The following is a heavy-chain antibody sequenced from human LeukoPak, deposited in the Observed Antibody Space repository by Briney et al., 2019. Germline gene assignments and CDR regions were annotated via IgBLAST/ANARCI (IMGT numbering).Heavy chain of an antibody. J-gene: IGHJ3*02. CDR1: GFSFSTYE. CDR3: ARDRDVDYGNDGFDI. Sequence: GGSLRLSCAASGFSFSTYEFHWVRHAPGKGLEWVSYISASGQTIYYADSVRGRFTISRDNAKNSLYLQMNSLGAEDTAVYHCARDRDVDYGNDGFDIWGQGTAVTVSS. CDR2: ISASGQTI. V-gene: IGHV3-48*03. D-gene: IGHD4/OR15-4a*01.